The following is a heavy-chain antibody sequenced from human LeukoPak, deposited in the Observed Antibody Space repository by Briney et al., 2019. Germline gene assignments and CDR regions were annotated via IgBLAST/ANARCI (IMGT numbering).Heavy chain of an antibody. CDR2: IYYSGST. CDR1: GGSISSSSYY. J-gene: IGHJ3*02. Sequence: SETLSLTCTVSGGSISSSSYYWGWIRQPPGKGLEWIGSIYYSGSTYYNPSLKSRVTISVDTSKNQFSLKLSSVTAADTAVYYCARNHPGIPVFDIWGQGTMVTVSS. D-gene: IGHD2-21*01. V-gene: IGHV4-39*07. CDR3: ARNHPGIPVFDI.